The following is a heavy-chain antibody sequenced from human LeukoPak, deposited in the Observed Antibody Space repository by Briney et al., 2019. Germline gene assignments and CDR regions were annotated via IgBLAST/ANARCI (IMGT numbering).Heavy chain of an antibody. Sequence: GGPLTLLCGAWGFPFSRYCVLGPRQAPGRGLVGVSRINSDGSSTSYADPEKGRFTISRDNAKNTLYLQMNSLRAEDTAVYYCARVRYGDYVRYFDYWGQGTLVTVSS. D-gene: IGHD4-17*01. V-gene: IGHV3-74*01. CDR2: INSDGSST. CDR3: ARVRYGDYVRYFDY. J-gene: IGHJ4*02. CDR1: GFPFSRYC.